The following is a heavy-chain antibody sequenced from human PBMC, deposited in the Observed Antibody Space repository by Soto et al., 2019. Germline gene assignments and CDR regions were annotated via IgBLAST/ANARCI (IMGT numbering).Heavy chain of an antibody. CDR3: ARERRGYSYGYFNSWFDP. J-gene: IGHJ5*02. D-gene: IGHD5-18*01. CDR1: GGSISSYY. Sequence: SETLSLTCTVSGGSISSYYWSWIRQPPGKGLEWIGYTYYSGSTNYNPSLKSRVTISVDTSKNQFSLKLSSVTAADTAVYYCARERRGYSYGYFNSWFDPWGQGSLVPVSS. CDR2: TYYSGST. V-gene: IGHV4-59*01.